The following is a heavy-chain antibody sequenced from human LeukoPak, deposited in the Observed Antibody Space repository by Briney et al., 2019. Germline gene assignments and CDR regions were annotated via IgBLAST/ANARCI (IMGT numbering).Heavy chain of an antibody. Sequence: PGRSLRLSCAASGFTFDDYAMHWVRQAPGKGLEWVSGISWNSGSIGYADSVKGRFTISRDNAKTSLYLQMNSLRAEDTALYYCAKEYSSSWYDWGQGTLVTVSS. CDR3: AKEYSSSWYD. CDR1: GFTFDDYA. J-gene: IGHJ4*02. D-gene: IGHD6-13*01. V-gene: IGHV3-9*01. CDR2: ISWNSGSI.